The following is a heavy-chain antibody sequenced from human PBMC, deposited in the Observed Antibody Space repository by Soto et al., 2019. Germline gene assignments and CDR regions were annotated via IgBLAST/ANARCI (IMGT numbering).Heavy chain of an antibody. CDR2: IITMFGTT. Sequence: QVQLVQSGAEVKKPGSSVKVSCKASGVNFNSYAISWVRQAPGQGLEWMGVIITMFGTTNYAQKFQGRVTISADASTSTAYRELSRLRSEDAAVYYCARVPTIHYYENRGSDTGFYYSHGMDVWGQGTTVTVSS. J-gene: IGHJ6*02. CDR1: GVNFNSYA. D-gene: IGHD3-22*01. CDR3: ARVPTIHYYENRGSDTGFYYSHGMDV. V-gene: IGHV1-69*01.